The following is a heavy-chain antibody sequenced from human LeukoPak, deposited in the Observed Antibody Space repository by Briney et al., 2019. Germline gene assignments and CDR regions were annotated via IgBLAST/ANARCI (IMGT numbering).Heavy chain of an antibody. CDR3: ATRFHGGSYYRDYFDY. V-gene: IGHV1-24*01. J-gene: IGHJ4*02. CDR1: GYTLTELS. Sequence: SSVKVSCKVSGYTLTELSMHWVRQAPGKGLEWMGGFDPEDGETIYAQKFQGRVTMTEDTSTDTAYMELSSLRSEDTAVYYCATRFHGGSYYRDYFDYWGQGTLVTVSS. CDR2: FDPEDGET. D-gene: IGHD1-26*01.